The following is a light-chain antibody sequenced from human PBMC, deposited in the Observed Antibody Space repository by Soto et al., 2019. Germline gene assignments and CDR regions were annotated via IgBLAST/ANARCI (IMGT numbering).Light chain of an antibody. CDR3: QSYDSSLTVV. J-gene: IGLJ2*01. Sequence: QSALTQPASVSGSPGQSITISCTGTSSDVGGYNYVSWYQQHPGKAPKLVIYEVTKRPSGVPDRFSASKSGTSASLDITGLQAEDEAEYFCQSYDSSLTVVFGGGTQLTVL. CDR1: SSDVGGYNY. V-gene: IGLV2-14*01. CDR2: EVT.